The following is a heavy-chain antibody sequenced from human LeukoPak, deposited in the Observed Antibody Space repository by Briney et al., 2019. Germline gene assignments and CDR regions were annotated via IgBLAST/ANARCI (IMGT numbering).Heavy chain of an antibody. J-gene: IGHJ5*02. CDR3: AREPTSDTALNWFDP. CDR2: INPSGGST. D-gene: IGHD5-18*01. CDR1: GYTFTSYY. Sequence: GASVKVSCKASGYTFTSYYIHWVRQAPGQGLEWMGIINPSGGSTTYAQKLQGRVTMTTDTSTSTAYMELRSLRSDDTAVYYCAREPTSDTALNWFDPWGQGTLVTVSS. V-gene: IGHV1-46*01.